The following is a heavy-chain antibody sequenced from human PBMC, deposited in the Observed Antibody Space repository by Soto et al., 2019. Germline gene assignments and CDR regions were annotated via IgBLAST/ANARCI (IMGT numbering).Heavy chain of an antibody. CDR2: IYYSGST. D-gene: IGHD6-13*01. CDR3: ASTALAAAGTDFDY. J-gene: IGHJ4*02. Sequence: QVQLQESGPGLVKPSETLSLTCTVSGGSISSYYWSWIRQPPGKGLEWIGYIYYSGSTNYNPSLKGRVTIAVDTSKNQFSLKLSSVTAADTAVYYCASTALAAAGTDFDYWGQGTLVTVSS. CDR1: GGSISSYY. V-gene: IGHV4-59*08.